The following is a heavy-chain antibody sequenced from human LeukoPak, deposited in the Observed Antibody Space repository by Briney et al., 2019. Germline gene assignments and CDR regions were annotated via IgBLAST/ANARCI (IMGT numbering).Heavy chain of an antibody. Sequence: GASVKVSCKASGYTFTSYDINWVRQATGQGLEWMGWMNPNSGNTGYAQKFQGRVTMTRNTSISTAYMELSSLRSEDTAVYYCASARVRGVIIPLDYWGQGTLVTVSS. CDR2: MNPNSGNT. V-gene: IGHV1-8*01. D-gene: IGHD3-10*01. J-gene: IGHJ4*02. CDR1: GYTFTSYD. CDR3: ASARVRGVIIPLDY.